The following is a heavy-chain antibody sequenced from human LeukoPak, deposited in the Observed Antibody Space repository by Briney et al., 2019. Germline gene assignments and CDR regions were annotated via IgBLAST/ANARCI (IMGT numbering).Heavy chain of an antibody. CDR1: GYSISSGYY. D-gene: IGHD1-26*01. V-gene: IGHV4-38-2*02. CDR2: IYHSGST. Sequence: KPSETLSLTCTVSGYSISSGYYWGWIRQPPGKGLEWIGSIYHSGSTYYNPSLKSRVTISVDTSKNQFSLKLSSVTAADTAVYYCARDNSVGDTAWWFDPWGQGTLVTVSS. CDR3: ARDNSVGDTAWWFDP. J-gene: IGHJ5*02.